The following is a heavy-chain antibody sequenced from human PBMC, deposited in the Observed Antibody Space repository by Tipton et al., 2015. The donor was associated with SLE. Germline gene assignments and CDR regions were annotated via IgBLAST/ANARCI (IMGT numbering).Heavy chain of an antibody. CDR3: ASSSPGYTSGGGSLDY. CDR2: IYHSGTT. Sequence: LRLSCTVSDYSITSSYYWGWIRQSPGRGLEWIATIYHSGTTYYNPSLKSRVTISVDTSKNQFSLKLASVTAADTAVYYCASSSPGYTSGGGSLDYWGQGTLVTVSS. CDR1: DYSITSSYY. D-gene: IGHD6-19*01. J-gene: IGHJ4*02. V-gene: IGHV4-38-2*02.